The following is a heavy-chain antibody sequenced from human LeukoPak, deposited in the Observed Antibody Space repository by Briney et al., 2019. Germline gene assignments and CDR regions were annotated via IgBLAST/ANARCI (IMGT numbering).Heavy chain of an antibody. D-gene: IGHD3-3*01. Sequence: SETLSLTCTVSGGSISSSSYYWGWIRQSPGKGLEWIGSIYHSGSTYYNPSLKSRVTISVDTSKNQFSLKLSSVTAADTAVYYCARLDYDFWSGDDNRFDPWGQGTLVTVSS. CDR3: ARLDYDFWSGDDNRFDP. J-gene: IGHJ5*02. CDR1: GGSISSSSYY. V-gene: IGHV4-39*07. CDR2: IYHSGST.